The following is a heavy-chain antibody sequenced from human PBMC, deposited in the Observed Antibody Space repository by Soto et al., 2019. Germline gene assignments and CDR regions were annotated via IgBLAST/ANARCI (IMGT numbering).Heavy chain of an antibody. J-gene: IGHJ5*02. D-gene: IGHD2-8*01. V-gene: IGHV4-39*07. CDR3: ARGVSFRWVS. CDR2: VYYSGGT. Sequence: SETLSLTCDVSGGSIDNSHSFWGWVRQPPGRGLEFLGSVYYSGGTYYNPSLKSRVTMSVDKSGNQVSLELTSVAAADTAVYYCARGVSFRWVSWGQGTLVTVSS. CDR1: GGSIDNSHSF.